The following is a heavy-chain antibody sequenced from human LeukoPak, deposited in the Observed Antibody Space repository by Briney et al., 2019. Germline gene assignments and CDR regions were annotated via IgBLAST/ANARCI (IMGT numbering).Heavy chain of an antibody. J-gene: IGHJ4*02. CDR2: IYYSGTT. D-gene: IGHD5-24*01. V-gene: IGHV4-59*01. Sequence: SETLSLTCTVSGGSISNYYWTWIRQPPGKGLEWIGYIYYSGTTKYNPSLKSRVTISVDTSKNQFSLALSSVTAADTAVYFCARVAVHGYSDYWGQGTLVTVSS. CDR1: GGSISNYY. CDR3: ARVAVHGYSDY.